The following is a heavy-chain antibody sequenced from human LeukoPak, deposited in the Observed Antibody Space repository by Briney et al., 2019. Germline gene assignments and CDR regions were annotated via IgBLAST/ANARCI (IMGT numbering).Heavy chain of an antibody. CDR3: ARVFSGGLEWLLPDY. CDR1: GYTFTNYA. V-gene: IGHV7-4-1*02. D-gene: IGHD3-3*01. CDR2: IHPSTGNP. J-gene: IGHJ4*02. Sequence: GASVKVSCKASGYTFTNYAMNWVRQAPGQGLEWMGWIHPSTGNPTYAQGFTGRFVFSLDTSVSTTYLQISSLKAEDTAVYYCARVFSGGLEWLLPDYWGQGTLVTVSS.